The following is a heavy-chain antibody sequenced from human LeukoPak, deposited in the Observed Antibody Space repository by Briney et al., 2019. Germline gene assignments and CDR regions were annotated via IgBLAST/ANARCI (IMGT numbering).Heavy chain of an antibody. CDR1: GFTFSSYG. CDR2: ISWNSGSI. CDR3: AKDKVGYSYGYPDY. V-gene: IGHV3-9*01. J-gene: IGHJ4*02. Sequence: PGGSLRLSCAASGFTFSSYGMPWVRQAPGKGLEWVSGISWNSGSIGYADSVKGRFTISRDNAKNSLYLQMNSLRAEDTALYYCAKDKVGYSYGYPDYWGQGTLVTVSS. D-gene: IGHD5-18*01.